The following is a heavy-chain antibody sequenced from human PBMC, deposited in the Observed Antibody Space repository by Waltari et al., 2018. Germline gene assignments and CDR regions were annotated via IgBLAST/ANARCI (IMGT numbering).Heavy chain of an antibody. J-gene: IGHJ4*02. CDR2: ISARAATT. CDR1: GFTFSNYA. V-gene: IGHV3-23*01. Sequence: EVQLLESGGNLVQPGGSLRLSCAASGFTFSNYAMTWVRQAPGKGLEWVSSISARAATTWHADSFKGRFTISRDNSRNTLYLQLDRLRAEDTAVYYCARYCTASCYGGLDYWGRGTLVTASS. D-gene: IGHD4-17*01. CDR3: ARYCTASCYGGLDY.